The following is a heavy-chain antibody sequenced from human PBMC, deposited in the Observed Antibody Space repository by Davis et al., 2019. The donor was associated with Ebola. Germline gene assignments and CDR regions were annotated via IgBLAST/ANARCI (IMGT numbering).Heavy chain of an antibody. CDR1: GYTFTSYG. CDR2: INPNGGAT. Sequence: ASVKVSCKASGYTFTSYGISWVRQAPGQGLEWVGRINPNGGATKYAQKFQGRVTMTRDTSTSTVYMELSSLRSEDTAVYYCATGQWRLWLIYWGQGTLVTVSS. CDR3: ATGQWRLWLIY. D-gene: IGHD5-18*01. J-gene: IGHJ4*02. V-gene: IGHV1-18*01.